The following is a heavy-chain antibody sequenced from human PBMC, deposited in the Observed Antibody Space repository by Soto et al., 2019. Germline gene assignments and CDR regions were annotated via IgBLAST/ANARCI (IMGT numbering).Heavy chain of an antibody. V-gene: IGHV4-39*01. CDR1: SGSISVTNDF. CDR3: ARITGRQLDY. D-gene: IGHD1-20*01. Sequence: SETLSLTCTVSSGSISVTNDFWGWVRHPPGKGLEWIGNIDYSGTAYFSPSLATRVTFHVDTSKNQFSLTLYSVTAADTAVYYCARITGRQLDYWGQGFLVTFS. J-gene: IGHJ4*02. CDR2: IDYSGTA.